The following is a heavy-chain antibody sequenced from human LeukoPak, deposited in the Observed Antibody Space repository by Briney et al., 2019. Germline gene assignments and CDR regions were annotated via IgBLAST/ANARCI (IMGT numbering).Heavy chain of an antibody. CDR3: ARSPDNLTGENFDY. CDR1: GYTFSGYY. D-gene: IGHD3-9*01. Sequence: GASVKVSCKASGYTFSGYYMHWVRQAHGQGLEWMGWINPKSGGTNEAQKFHDRVTMTRDTSIRTAYMEVSRLRSDDTAVYYCARSPDNLTGENFDYWGQGTLVTVSS. V-gene: IGHV1-2*02. CDR2: INPKSGGT. J-gene: IGHJ4*02.